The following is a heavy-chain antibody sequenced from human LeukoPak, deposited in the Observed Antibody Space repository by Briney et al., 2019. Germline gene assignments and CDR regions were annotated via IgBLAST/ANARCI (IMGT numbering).Heavy chain of an antibody. D-gene: IGHD3-22*01. CDR1: GGSISSYS. Sequence: PSETLSLTCTVSGGSISSYSWSWIRQPPGKGLEWVGYIYYSGSTNYNPSLKSRVTISVDTSKNQFSLKLSSVTAADTAVYYCARGLSHYYDSSGYYYDGGQGTLVTVSS. CDR2: IYYSGST. J-gene: IGHJ4*02. V-gene: IGHV4-59*01. CDR3: ARGLSHYYDSSGYYYD.